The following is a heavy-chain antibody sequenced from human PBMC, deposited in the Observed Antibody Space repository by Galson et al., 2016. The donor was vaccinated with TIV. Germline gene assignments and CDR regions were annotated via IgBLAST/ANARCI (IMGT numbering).Heavy chain of an antibody. Sequence: SLRLSCAASGFTFGDYTIHWVRQAPGKGLEWVSLISWDGSSVYYADSVKGRFTISRDNNKNSLFLQMNSLTTADTALYYCEKERNPRHDCRGYFDDWGRGSLVTVSS. CDR3: EKERNPRHDCRGYFDD. J-gene: IGHJ4*02. CDR1: GFTFGDYT. D-gene: IGHD2-21*02. V-gene: IGHV3-43*01. CDR2: ISWDGSSV.